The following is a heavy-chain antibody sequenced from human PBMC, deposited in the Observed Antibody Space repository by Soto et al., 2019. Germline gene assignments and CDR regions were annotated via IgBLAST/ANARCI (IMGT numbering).Heavy chain of an antibody. V-gene: IGHV1-8*01. CDR3: ARGIDQGVDY. D-gene: IGHD2-2*01. Sequence: QVPLVQSGAEVKEPGASVKVSCKASGYTFTSLDINWVRQATGQGLEWMGWMTPNSGNTGYAQKFQGRVTMTRDTSISTAYMELSSLSSEDTAVYYCARGIDQGVDYWGQGTLVTVSS. CDR1: GYTFTSLD. J-gene: IGHJ4*02. CDR2: MTPNSGNT.